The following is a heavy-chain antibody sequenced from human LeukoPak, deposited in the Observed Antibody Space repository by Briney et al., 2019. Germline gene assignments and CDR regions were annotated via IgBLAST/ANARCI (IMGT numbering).Heavy chain of an antibody. J-gene: IGHJ5*02. Sequence: SETLSLTCTVSGGSLSSYYWSWIRQPPGKGLKWIGYIYYSGSTNYNPSLKSRVTISVDTSKNQFSLKLSSVTAADTAVYYCARLGTGYYGLGWFDPWGQGTLVTVSS. CDR3: ARLGTGYYGLGWFDP. V-gene: IGHV4-59*08. CDR1: GGSLSSYY. CDR2: IYYSGST. D-gene: IGHD3/OR15-3a*01.